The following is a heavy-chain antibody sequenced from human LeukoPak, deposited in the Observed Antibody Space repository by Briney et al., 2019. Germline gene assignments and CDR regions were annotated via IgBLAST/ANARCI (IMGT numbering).Heavy chain of an antibody. J-gene: IGHJ5*02. D-gene: IGHD2-2*01. Sequence: PSETLSLTCAVYGWSFNDYYWNWIRQPPGKGLEWIGEINARGDTNYNPSLKSRVTISVDTSKKQFSLRLTSMIAADTALYYCARGQVPVARGYNWFDPWGQGTLVTVSS. CDR2: INARGDT. CDR1: GWSFNDYY. CDR3: ARGQVPVARGYNWFDP. V-gene: IGHV4-34*01.